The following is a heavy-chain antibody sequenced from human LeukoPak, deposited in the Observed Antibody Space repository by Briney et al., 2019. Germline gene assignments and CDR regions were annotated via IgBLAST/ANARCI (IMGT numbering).Heavy chain of an antibody. CDR2: INHSGST. CDR1: GGSFSGYY. V-gene: IGHV4-34*01. Sequence: SETLSLTCAVYGGSFSGYYWSWIRQPPGKGLEWIGEINHSGSTNYNPSLKSRVTISVDTSKNQFSLKLSSVTAADTAVYYCAREVVAAAGTVDYWGQGTLVAVSS. D-gene: IGHD6-13*01. J-gene: IGHJ4*02. CDR3: AREVVAAAGTVDY.